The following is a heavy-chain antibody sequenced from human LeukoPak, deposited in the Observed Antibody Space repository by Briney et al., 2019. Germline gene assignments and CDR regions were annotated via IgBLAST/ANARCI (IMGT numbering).Heavy chain of an antibody. J-gene: IGHJ1*01. CDR1: GNTFTDLS. CDR3: ATIAASDAEYFQH. CDR2: FDPEDVET. D-gene: IGHD6-6*01. Sequence: ASVKVSFKVSGNTFTDLSMNWVRQAPGKGLEWMGGFDPEDVETIYAQKFQGRVTMTRDTSTSTVYMDVSSLRSDDTAVYYCATIAASDAEYFQHWGQGTLVTVSS. V-gene: IGHV1-24*01.